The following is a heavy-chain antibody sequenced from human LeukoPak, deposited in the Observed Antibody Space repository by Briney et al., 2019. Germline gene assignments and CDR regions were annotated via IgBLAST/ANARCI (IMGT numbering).Heavy chain of an antibody. Sequence: GASVKVSCKASGFTFTSSAMQWVRQARGQRLEWIGWIVVGSGNTNYAQKFQERVTITRDMSTSTAYMELSSLRSEETAVYYCAADFHLFTIGPPDAFDIWGQGTMVTVSS. J-gene: IGHJ3*02. V-gene: IGHV1-58*02. CDR3: AADFHLFTIGPPDAFDI. CDR1: GFTFTSSA. CDR2: IVVGSGNT. D-gene: IGHD3-10*01.